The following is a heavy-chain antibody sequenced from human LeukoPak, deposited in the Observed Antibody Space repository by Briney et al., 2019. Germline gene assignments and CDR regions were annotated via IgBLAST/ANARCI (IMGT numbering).Heavy chain of an antibody. Sequence: ASVKVSCKASGYTFTSYDINWVRQATGQGLEWMGWMNPNSGNTGYAQKFQGRVTMTRNTSIGTAYMELSSLRSEDTAVYYCARFGYSYGYIIDYWGQGTLVTVSS. J-gene: IGHJ4*02. CDR1: GYTFTSYD. CDR3: ARFGYSYGYIIDY. V-gene: IGHV1-8*01. CDR2: MNPNSGNT. D-gene: IGHD5-18*01.